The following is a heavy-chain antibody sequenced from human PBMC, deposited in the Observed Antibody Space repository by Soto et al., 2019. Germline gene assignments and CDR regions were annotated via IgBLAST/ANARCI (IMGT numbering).Heavy chain of an antibody. CDR3: ARLKLGSYFWFFDY. CDR1: GGSGDSGRYY. Sequence: SETLSLTCIVSGGSGDSGRYYWGWVRQPPGKGLEWIGSVYNSANTYYTPSLKSRVTISVDMSKNQVSLRLNSVTAADTAVYYCARLKLGSYFWFFDYWGRGTLITVSS. J-gene: IGHJ4*01. V-gene: IGHV4-39*01. D-gene: IGHD1-26*01. CDR2: VYNSANT.